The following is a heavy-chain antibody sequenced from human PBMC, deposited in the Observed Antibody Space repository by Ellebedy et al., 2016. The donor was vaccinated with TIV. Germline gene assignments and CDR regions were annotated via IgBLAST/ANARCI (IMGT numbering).Heavy chain of an antibody. Sequence: SVKVSXXASGYTFSNYDVNWVRQAPGQGLEWMGGIIPALGTPNSVQRFQGRVTITADESTSTVYMELSSLRSEDTALYYCARRLTITAGLDYWGQGTLVTVSS. CDR2: IIPALGTP. J-gene: IGHJ4*02. D-gene: IGHD1-20*01. CDR3: ARRLTITAGLDY. CDR1: GYTFSNYD. V-gene: IGHV1-69*13.